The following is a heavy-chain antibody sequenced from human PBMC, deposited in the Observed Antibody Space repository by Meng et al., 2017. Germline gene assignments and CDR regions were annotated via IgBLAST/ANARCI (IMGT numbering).Heavy chain of an antibody. D-gene: IGHD4-17*01. J-gene: IGHJ5*02. CDR3: ARDYGDYAWIAKRWFDP. V-gene: IGHV1-69*01. Sequence: QVQLVWSGGEVKKAGSSVKVSCKASGGHFSSDAISWVRQAPGQGLGWMGGIIPIFGTANYAQKFQGRVTITADESTSTAYMELSSLRSEDTAVYYCARDYGDYAWIAKRWFDPWGQGTLVTVSS. CDR1: GGHFSSDA. CDR2: IIPIFGTA.